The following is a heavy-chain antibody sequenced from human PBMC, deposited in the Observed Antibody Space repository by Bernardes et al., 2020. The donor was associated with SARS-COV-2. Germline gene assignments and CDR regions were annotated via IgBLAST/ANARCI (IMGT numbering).Heavy chain of an antibody. D-gene: IGHD2-15*01. Sequence: GGSLRLSCAASGFTFSSYAMSWVRQAPGQGLEWVSAISGSGGSTYYADSVKGRFTISRDNSKNTLYLQMNSLRAEDTAVYYCAKLTPYYCSGGSCYFDYWGQGTLVTGSS. CDR2: ISGSGGST. J-gene: IGHJ4*02. CDR1: GFTFSSYA. CDR3: AKLTPYYCSGGSCYFDY. V-gene: IGHV3-23*01.